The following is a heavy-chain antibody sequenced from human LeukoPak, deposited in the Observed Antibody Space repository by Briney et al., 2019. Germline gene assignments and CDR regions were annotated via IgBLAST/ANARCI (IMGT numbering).Heavy chain of an antibody. CDR2: INPSGGST. Sequence: GASVKVSCKASGYTFTSYYMHWVRQAPGQGLEWMGIINPSGGSTSYAQKFQGRVTMTRDTSTSTVYMELSSLRSEDTAVYYCARGGIVVPPDYYYMDVWGKGTTVTISS. V-gene: IGHV1-46*01. CDR1: GYTFTSYY. J-gene: IGHJ6*03. D-gene: IGHD2-2*01. CDR3: ARGGIVVPPDYYYMDV.